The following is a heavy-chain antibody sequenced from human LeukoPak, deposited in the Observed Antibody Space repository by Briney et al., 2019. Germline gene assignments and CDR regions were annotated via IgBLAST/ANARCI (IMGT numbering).Heavy chain of an antibody. CDR2: INHSGST. CDR1: GGSFSGYY. CDR3: ARGGDYGDYGGGYYFDY. D-gene: IGHD4-17*01. Sequence: PSETLSLTCAVYGGSFSGYYWSWIRQPPGKGLEWIGEINHSGSTNYNPSLKSRVTISVDTSKNQFSLKLSSVTAADTAAYYCARGGDYGDYGGGYYFDYWGQGTLVTVSS. V-gene: IGHV4-34*01. J-gene: IGHJ4*02.